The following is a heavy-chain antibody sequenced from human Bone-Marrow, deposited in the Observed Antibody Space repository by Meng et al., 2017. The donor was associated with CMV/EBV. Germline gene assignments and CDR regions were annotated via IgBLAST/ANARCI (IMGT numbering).Heavy chain of an antibody. J-gene: IGHJ4*02. Sequence: YGGSFSGYYWSWIRQPPGKGLEWIGEINHSGSTNYNPSLKSRVTISVDTSKNQFSLKLSSVTAADTAVYYCARGSRYRYSSSWSHFDYWGQGTLVTVSS. CDR3: ARGSRYRYSSSWSHFDY. V-gene: IGHV4-34*01. CDR2: INHSGST. CDR1: GGSFSGYY. D-gene: IGHD6-13*01.